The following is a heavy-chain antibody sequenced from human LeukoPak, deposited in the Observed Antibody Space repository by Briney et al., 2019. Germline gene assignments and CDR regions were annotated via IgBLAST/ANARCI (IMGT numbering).Heavy chain of an antibody. D-gene: IGHD6-13*01. CDR3: ARDPSQLLEDGMDV. J-gene: IGHJ6*04. Sequence: GGSLRLSCAASGFTFSSYGMHWVRQAPGKGLEWVAVIWYDGSNKYYADSVKGRFTISRDNSKNTLYLQMNSLRAEDTAVYYCARDPSQLLEDGMDVWGKGTTVTVSP. V-gene: IGHV3-33*01. CDR2: IWYDGSNK. CDR1: GFTFSSYG.